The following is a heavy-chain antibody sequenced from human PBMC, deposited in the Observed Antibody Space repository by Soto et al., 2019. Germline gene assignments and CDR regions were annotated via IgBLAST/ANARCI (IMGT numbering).Heavy chain of an antibody. CDR1: GDSISNGYYT. V-gene: IGHV4-30-4*01. J-gene: IGHJ4*02. CDR3: ARGPSGEKVDY. D-gene: IGHD3-10*01. CDR2: IYNSVNT. Sequence: QVQLQESGPGLVEPSQTLSLTCTVSGDSISNGYYTWSWIRQPPGKDLGWIGHIYNSVNTYSNPSLKSRVTISAHTSKNQFSLKLSSVNAAHTAVYYCARGPSGEKVDYWGQATLVTVSS.